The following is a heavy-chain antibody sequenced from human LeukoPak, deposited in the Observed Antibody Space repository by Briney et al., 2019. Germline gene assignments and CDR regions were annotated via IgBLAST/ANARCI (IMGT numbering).Heavy chain of an antibody. CDR3: ARQVECSTTSCYVYFDN. CDR2: IYYSGST. J-gene: IGHJ4*02. V-gene: IGHV4-59*08. D-gene: IGHD2-2*01. CDR1: GGSISNHY. Sequence: YPSETLSLTCTVSGGSISNHYWNWIRQPPGKGPEWIGYIYYSGSTNYSPSLKSRVTISVDRSKNQFSLKLSSVTAEDTAVYYCARQVECSTTSCYVYFDNWGQGTLVTVSS.